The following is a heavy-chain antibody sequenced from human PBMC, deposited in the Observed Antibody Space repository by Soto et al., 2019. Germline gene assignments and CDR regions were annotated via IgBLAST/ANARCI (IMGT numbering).Heavy chain of an antibody. CDR2: ISYDGRKK. CDR3: ARGCSSNPCSTNYYYYYAMDV. Sequence: PGGSLRLSCAASGFTFSSYAMHWARQAPGKGLEWVAVISYDGRKKDYADSVKGRFTISRDNSNNTVYLQMNGLRAEDTAVYYCARGCSSNPCSTNYYYYYAMDVWGHGTTVTVSS. J-gene: IGHJ6*02. D-gene: IGHD2-2*01. CDR1: GFTFSSYA. V-gene: IGHV3-30*04.